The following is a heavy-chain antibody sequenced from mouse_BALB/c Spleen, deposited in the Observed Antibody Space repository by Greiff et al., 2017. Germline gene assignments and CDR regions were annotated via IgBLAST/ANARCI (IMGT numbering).Heavy chain of an antibody. CDR2: ISTYNGNT. CDR3: ARGGDYYGSSYIFDY. V-gene: IGHV1-67*01. D-gene: IGHD1-1*01. J-gene: IGHJ2*01. CDR1: GYTFTDYA. Sequence: VQGVESGPEVVRPGVSVKISCKGSGYTFTDYAMHWVKQSHAKSLEWIGVISTYNGNTNYNQKFKGKATMTVDKSSSTAYMELARLTSEDSAIYYCARGGDYYGSSYIFDYWGQGTTLTVSS.